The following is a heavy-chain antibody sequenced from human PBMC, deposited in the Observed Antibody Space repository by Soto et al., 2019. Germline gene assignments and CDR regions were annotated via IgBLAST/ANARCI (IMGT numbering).Heavy chain of an antibody. CDR3: ARHREGGSWPWGYYYGMDV. Sequence: QLQLQESGPGLVKPSETLSLTCTVSGGSISSSSYYWGWIRQPPGKGLEWIGSIYYSGSTYYNPSLKSRVTISVDTSKNQFSLKLSSVTAADTAVYYCARHREGGSWPWGYYYGMDVWGQGTTVTVSS. D-gene: IGHD6-13*01. J-gene: IGHJ6*02. CDR2: IYYSGST. V-gene: IGHV4-39*01. CDR1: GGSISSSSYY.